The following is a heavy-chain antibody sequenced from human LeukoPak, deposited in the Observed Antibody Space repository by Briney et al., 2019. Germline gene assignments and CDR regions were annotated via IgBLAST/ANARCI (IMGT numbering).Heavy chain of an antibody. CDR1: GGSISTGSYY. V-gene: IGHV4-61*02. D-gene: IGHD6-6*01. CDR3: ARGVIAANDAFDI. Sequence: PSETLSLTCTVSGGSISTGSYYWTWIRQPAGKGLEWIGRIFTSGSANYNPSLKSRVTISVDTSKNQFSLKLSSVTAADTAVYYCARGVIAANDAFDIWGQGTMVTVSS. CDR2: IFTSGSA. J-gene: IGHJ3*02.